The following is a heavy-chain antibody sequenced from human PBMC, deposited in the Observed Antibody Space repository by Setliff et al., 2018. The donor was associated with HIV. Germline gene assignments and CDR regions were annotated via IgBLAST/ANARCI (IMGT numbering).Heavy chain of an antibody. J-gene: IGHJ5*02. D-gene: IGHD4-17*01. CDR1: GYSFSNYA. CDR2: VNTQTGSP. V-gene: IGHV7-4-1*02. Sequence: ASVKVSCKASGYSFSNYAMSWVRQAPGQGLEWMGWVNTQTGSPTYAQAFTGRFLFSVDTVVATAYLQINNLKTEDTAVYYCARGLYGDYGGDLNWLDPWGHGTRVTVSS. CDR3: ARGLYGDYGGDLNWLDP.